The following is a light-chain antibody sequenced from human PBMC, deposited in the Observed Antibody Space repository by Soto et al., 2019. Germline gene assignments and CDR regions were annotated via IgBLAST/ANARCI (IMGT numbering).Light chain of an antibody. Sequence: QSVLTQPASVSGSPGQSITISCTGTSSDVGGYNYVSWYQQHPGKAPKLMIYDVSNRPSGISNRFSGSKSGNTASLTISGLQAEDEGDYYCSSYTGSSTRLYVFGTGTKVTLL. CDR1: SSDVGGYNY. J-gene: IGLJ1*01. CDR3: SSYTGSSTRLYV. CDR2: DVS. V-gene: IGLV2-14*03.